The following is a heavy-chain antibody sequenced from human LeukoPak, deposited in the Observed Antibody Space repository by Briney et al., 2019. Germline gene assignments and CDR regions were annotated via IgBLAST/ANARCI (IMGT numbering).Heavy chain of an antibody. V-gene: IGHV4-34*01. CDR1: GGSFSGYY. CDR2: INHSGST. Sequence: PSETLSLTCAVYGGSFSGYYWSWIRQPPGKGLEWIGEINHSGSTNYNPSLKSRVTISVDTSKNQFSLKLSSVTAADTAVYYCARGREKRWLQLRHYYFDYWGQGTLVTVSS. D-gene: IGHD5-24*01. J-gene: IGHJ4*02. CDR3: ARGREKRWLQLRHYYFDY.